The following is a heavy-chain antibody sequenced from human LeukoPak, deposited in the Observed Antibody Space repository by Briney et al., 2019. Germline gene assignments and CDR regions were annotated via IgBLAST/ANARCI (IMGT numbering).Heavy chain of an antibody. CDR1: GFTFSSYA. CDR3: ARWVSQVPVVPAAIGFDY. V-gene: IGHV3-30-3*01. J-gene: IGHJ4*02. CDR2: ISYDGSNK. D-gene: IGHD2-2*02. Sequence: PGGSLRLSCAASGFTFSSYAMHWVRQAPGKGLEWVAVISYDGSNKYYADSVKGRFTISRDNSKNTLHLQMNSLRAEDTAVYYCARWVSQVPVVPAAIGFDYWGQGTLVTVSS.